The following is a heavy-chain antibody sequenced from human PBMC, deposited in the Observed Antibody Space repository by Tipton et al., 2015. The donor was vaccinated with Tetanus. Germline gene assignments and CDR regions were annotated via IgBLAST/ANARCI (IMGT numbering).Heavy chain of an antibody. Sequence: TLSLTCTVSGDSISSTSYHWGWIRQPPGKGLEWIGSIYYTGNTYYNPSLKSRVTISVDTSKNQFSLKLSSVTAADTAVYYCAFRTNWRFSRGFDCWGQGILVTVSS. CDR3: AFRTNWRFSRGFDC. D-gene: IGHD1-20*01. V-gene: IGHV4-39*07. CDR2: IYYTGNT. J-gene: IGHJ4*02. CDR1: GDSISSTSYH.